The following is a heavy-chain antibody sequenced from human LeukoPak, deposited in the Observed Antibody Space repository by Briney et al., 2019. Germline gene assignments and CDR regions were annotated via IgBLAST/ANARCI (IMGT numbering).Heavy chain of an antibody. D-gene: IGHD4-17*01. CDR2: IYHSGST. J-gene: IGHJ3*02. CDR3: ARDEPVTHDAFDI. Sequence: SETLSLTCTVSGDSISSYYWSWIRQPPEKGLEWIGDIYHSGSTNYNPSLESRVTISVDTSKNQFSLKLNSVTAADTAVYYCARDEPVTHDAFDIWGQGTMVTVSS. CDR1: GDSISSYY. V-gene: IGHV4-59*01.